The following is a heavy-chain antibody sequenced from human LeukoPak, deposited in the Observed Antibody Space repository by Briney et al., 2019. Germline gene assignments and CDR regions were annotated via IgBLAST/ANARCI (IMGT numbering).Heavy chain of an antibody. D-gene: IGHD3-9*01. CDR1: GFTFSDYY. CDR3: ARGLILTGSAPFDY. CDR2: ISDSGSSI. Sequence: GGSLRLSCAASGFTFSDYYMSWIRQAPGKGLEWVSYISDSGSSIYYADSVKGRLTISRDNAKNSVYLQMNSLRAEDTAVYYCARGLILTGSAPFDYWGQGTLVTVSS. V-gene: IGHV3-11*04. J-gene: IGHJ4*02.